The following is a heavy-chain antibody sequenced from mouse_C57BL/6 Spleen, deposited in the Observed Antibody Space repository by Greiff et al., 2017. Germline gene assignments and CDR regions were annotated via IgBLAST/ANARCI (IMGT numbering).Heavy chain of an antibody. Sequence: VQLQQSGPELAKPGASVKISCKASGYSFTDYNMNWVKQSNGKSLEWIGVINPNYGTTSYNQKFKGKATLTVDQSSSTAYMQLNSLTSDDSAVYYCARRDLLLRKYNFAYGGDGTTLTVSS. V-gene: IGHV1-39*01. D-gene: IGHD1-1*01. CDR1: GYSFTDYN. J-gene: IGHJ2*01. CDR2: INPNYGTT. CDR3: ARRDLLLRKYNFAY.